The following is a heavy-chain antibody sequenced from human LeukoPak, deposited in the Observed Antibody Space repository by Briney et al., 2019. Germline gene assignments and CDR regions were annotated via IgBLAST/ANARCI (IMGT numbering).Heavy chain of an antibody. CDR1: GYTFTSYY. J-gene: IGHJ4*02. CDR2: INPSGGST. CDR3: AKEAQGCSITSCYFDS. Sequence: GASVKVSCKASGYTFTSYYMHWVRQAPGQGLEWMGIINPSGGSTSYAQKFQGRVTMTRDTSTSTVYMELSSLRAEDTAVYYCAKEAQGCSITSCYFDSWGQGTLVTVSS. V-gene: IGHV1-46*01. D-gene: IGHD2-2*01.